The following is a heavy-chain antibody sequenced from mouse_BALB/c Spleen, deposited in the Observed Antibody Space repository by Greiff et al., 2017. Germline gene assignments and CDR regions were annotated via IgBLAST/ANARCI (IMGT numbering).Heavy chain of an antibody. D-gene: IGHD3-3*01. J-gene: IGHJ3*01. CDR1: GDSITSGY. Sequence: EVQVVESGPSLVKPSQTLSLTCSVTGDSITSGYWNWIRKFPGNKLEYMGYISYSGSTYYNPSLKSRISITRDTSKNQYYLQLNSVTTEDTATYYCARGAGRGFAYWGQGTLVTVSA. V-gene: IGHV3-8*02. CDR2: ISYSGST. CDR3: ARGAGRGFAY.